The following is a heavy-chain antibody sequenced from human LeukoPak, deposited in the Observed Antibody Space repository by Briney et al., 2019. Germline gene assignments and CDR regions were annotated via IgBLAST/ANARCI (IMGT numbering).Heavy chain of an antibody. V-gene: IGHV1-2*02. J-gene: IGHJ4*02. D-gene: IGHD6-6*01. Sequence: ASVRVSCKASGYTFIGYYIHWVRQAPGQGLEWMGWINPNSGDISYAQKFQGRVTMTRDTSISTAYMELSRLRSDDTAVYYCARVNIAALPHFDYWGQGTLVTVSS. CDR1: GYTFIGYY. CDR3: ARVNIAALPHFDY. CDR2: INPNSGDI.